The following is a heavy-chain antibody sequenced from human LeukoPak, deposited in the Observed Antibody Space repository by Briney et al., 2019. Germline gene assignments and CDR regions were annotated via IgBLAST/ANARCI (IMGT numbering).Heavy chain of an antibody. CDR1: GYTFTNYG. Sequence: ASVKVSCKASGYTFTNYGITWVLQAPGQGLEWMGWISAYNGDTNFAQKFQGRVTMTTDTSTSTAYMELRTLRSDDTAVYYCARRGGGYCTSTRCCCMDVWGKGTTVTVSS. D-gene: IGHD2-2*01. J-gene: IGHJ6*03. CDR3: ARRGGGYCTSTRCCCMDV. V-gene: IGHV1-18*01. CDR2: ISAYNGDT.